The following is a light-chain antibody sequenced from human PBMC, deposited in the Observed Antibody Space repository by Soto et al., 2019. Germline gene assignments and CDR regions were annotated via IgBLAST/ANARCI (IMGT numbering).Light chain of an antibody. V-gene: IGLV1-40*01. CDR3: QSYDSRLSVV. CDR2: GNS. J-gene: IGLJ2*01. Sequence: QSVLTQPPSVSGAPGQRVTISCTESSSNIGSGYDVHWYQQFPGTAPKLLIYGNSNRPSGVPDRFSGSKSGTSASLAITGLQAEDEADYYCQSYDSRLSVVFGGGTKLTVL. CDR1: SSNIGSGYD.